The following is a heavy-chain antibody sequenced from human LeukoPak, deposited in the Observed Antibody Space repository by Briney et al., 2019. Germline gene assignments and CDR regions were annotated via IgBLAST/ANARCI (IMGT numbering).Heavy chain of an antibody. Sequence: PGGSLRLSCAASGFTFSSYSTNWVRQAPGKGLEWVSSISSSSSYIYYADSVKGRFTISRDNSKNTLFLQMNSLRAEDTAVYYCAKEAQGCSITSCYFDSWGQGTLVTVSS. D-gene: IGHD2-2*01. CDR2: ISSSSSYI. J-gene: IGHJ4*02. V-gene: IGHV3-21*04. CDR1: GFTFSSYS. CDR3: AKEAQGCSITSCYFDS.